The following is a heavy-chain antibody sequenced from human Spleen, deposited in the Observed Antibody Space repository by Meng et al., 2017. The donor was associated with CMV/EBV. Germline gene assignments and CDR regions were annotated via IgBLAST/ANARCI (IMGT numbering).Heavy chain of an antibody. Sequence: ASVKVSCKASGYTFSSYGISWVRQAPGQGLECMGWISAYNVNTKYAQKFQGRVTMTIETSTSTAYMELRSLRSDDTAVYYFARDGISGTTWPPRFYYYGMDVWGQGTTVTVSS. J-gene: IGHJ6*02. CDR2: ISAYNVNT. V-gene: IGHV1-18*01. CDR1: GYTFSSYG. CDR3: ARDGISGTTWPPRFYYYGMDV. D-gene: IGHD1-7*01.